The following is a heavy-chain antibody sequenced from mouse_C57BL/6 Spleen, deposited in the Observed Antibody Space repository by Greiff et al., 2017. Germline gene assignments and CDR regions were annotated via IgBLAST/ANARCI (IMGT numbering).Heavy chain of an antibody. Sequence: EVKLVESEGGLVQPGSSMKLSCTASGFTFSDYYMAWVRQVPEKGLEWVANINYDGSSTYYLDSLKSRFIISRDNAKNILYLQMSSLKSEDTATHYCARGGYGAMDYWGQGTSVTVSS. CDR1: GFTFSDYY. J-gene: IGHJ4*01. D-gene: IGHD1-1*02. CDR2: INYDGSST. V-gene: IGHV5-16*01. CDR3: ARGGYGAMDY.